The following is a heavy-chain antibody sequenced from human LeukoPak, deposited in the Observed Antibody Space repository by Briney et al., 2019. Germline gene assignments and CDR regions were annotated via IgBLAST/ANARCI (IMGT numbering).Heavy chain of an antibody. Sequence: SETLSLTCTVSGGSISSYYWSWIRQPAGKGLEWIGRIYSSGSTHYTPSLKSRVTMSLDTSKNQFSLKLSSVTAAGTAVYYCARDASDPGGWYREGVKWFDPWGQGTLVTVSS. J-gene: IGHJ5*02. V-gene: IGHV4-4*07. CDR1: GGSISSYY. D-gene: IGHD6-19*01. CDR3: ARDASDPGGWYREGVKWFDP. CDR2: IYSSGST.